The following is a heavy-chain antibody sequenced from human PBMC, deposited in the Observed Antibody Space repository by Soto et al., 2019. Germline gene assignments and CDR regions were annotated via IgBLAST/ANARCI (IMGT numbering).Heavy chain of an antibody. CDR3: AREDILGVRSFDY. V-gene: IGHV3-48*02. D-gene: IGHD3-9*01. CDR1: GFAFSGYS. J-gene: IGHJ4*02. Sequence: GGSLRLSCAASGFAFSGYSVNWVRQAPGKGLEWVSYISSGSKTIYYAESVKGRFTVSRDNARNSQYLQMNSLRDEDTAVYYCAREDILGVRSFDYWGQGTLVTVSS. CDR2: ISSGSKTI.